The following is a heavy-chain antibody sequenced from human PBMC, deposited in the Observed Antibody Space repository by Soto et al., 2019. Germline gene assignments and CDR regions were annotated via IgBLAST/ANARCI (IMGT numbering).Heavy chain of an antibody. CDR3: AREDILGVRSFDY. V-gene: IGHV3-48*02. D-gene: IGHD3-9*01. CDR1: GFAFSGYS. J-gene: IGHJ4*02. Sequence: GGSLRLSCAASGFAFSGYSVNWVRQAPGKGLEWVSYISSGSKTIYYAESVKGRFTVSRDNARNSQYLQMNSLRDEDTAVYYCAREDILGVRSFDYWGQGTLVTVSS. CDR2: ISSGSKTI.